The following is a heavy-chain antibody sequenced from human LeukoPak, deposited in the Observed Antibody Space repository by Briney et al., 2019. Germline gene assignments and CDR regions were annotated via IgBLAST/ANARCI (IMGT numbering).Heavy chain of an antibody. Sequence: SETLSLTCTVSGGSISSYYWSWIRQPAGKGLEWIGRIYSSGSTNYNPSLKSRVTISVDTSKNQFSLKLTSVTAADTAVYYCARCPKGVYYYYMDVWGKGTTVTVSS. V-gene: IGHV4-4*07. CDR1: GGSISSYY. CDR3: ARCPKGVYYYYMDV. CDR2: IYSSGST. J-gene: IGHJ6*03.